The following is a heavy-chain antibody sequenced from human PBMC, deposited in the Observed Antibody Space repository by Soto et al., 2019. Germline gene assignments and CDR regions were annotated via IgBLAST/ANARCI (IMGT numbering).Heavy chain of an antibody. Sequence: QVQLVQSGAEVKKPGASEKVSCKASGYTFTSYDINWVRQATGQGLEWMGWMNPNSGNTGYAQKFQGRVTMTRNTSISTAYMELSSLRSEDTVVYYCARERSSGWYVDYWGQGTLVTVSS. D-gene: IGHD6-19*01. V-gene: IGHV1-8*01. CDR2: MNPNSGNT. J-gene: IGHJ4*02. CDR1: GYTFTSYD. CDR3: ARERSSGWYVDY.